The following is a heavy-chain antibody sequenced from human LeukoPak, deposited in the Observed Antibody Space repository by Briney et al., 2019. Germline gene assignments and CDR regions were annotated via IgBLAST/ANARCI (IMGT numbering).Heavy chain of an antibody. CDR3: ARGMDSSGYSDAFDI. V-gene: IGHV4-39*01. Sequence: SETLSLTYTVSGGSISSSSYYWGWIRQPPGKGLEWIGSIYYSGSTYYNPSLKSRVTISVDTSKNQFSLKLSSVTAADTAVYYCARGMDSSGYSDAFDIWGQGTMVTVSS. D-gene: IGHD3-22*01. J-gene: IGHJ3*02. CDR1: GGSISSSSYY. CDR2: IYYSGST.